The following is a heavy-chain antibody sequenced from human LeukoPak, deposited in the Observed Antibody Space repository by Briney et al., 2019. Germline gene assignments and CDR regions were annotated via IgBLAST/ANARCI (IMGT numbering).Heavy chain of an antibody. CDR2: ISGSGGST. Sequence: GGSLRLSCAASGFTFSSYAMSWVRQAPGKGLEWVSSISGSGGSTYYADSVKGRFTISRDNAKNSVYLQMNSVRAEDTAVYYCAKEVGGSGSFWGQGTLVTVSS. CDR3: AKEVGGSGSF. J-gene: IGHJ4*02. V-gene: IGHV3-23*01. CDR1: GFTFSSYA. D-gene: IGHD3-10*01.